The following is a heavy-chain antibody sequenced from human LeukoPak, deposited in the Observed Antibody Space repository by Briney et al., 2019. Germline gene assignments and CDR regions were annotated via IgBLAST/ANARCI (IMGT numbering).Heavy chain of an antibody. D-gene: IGHD3-16*01. V-gene: IGHV3-30*04. CDR2: PSYDGTDS. CDR1: GFTFRDNS. Sequence: PAGSLRLSCAASGFTFRDNSLHWVRPAPGQGLKWVAVPSYDGTDSYYADSGKGRFTVSRDVSTNTLYLQMSGLRAEDTAYYSSARGRNGGFYDRSRDIFESGLDYWVQGALVTVSS. J-gene: IGHJ4*02. CDR3: ARGRNGGFYDRSRDIFESGLDY.